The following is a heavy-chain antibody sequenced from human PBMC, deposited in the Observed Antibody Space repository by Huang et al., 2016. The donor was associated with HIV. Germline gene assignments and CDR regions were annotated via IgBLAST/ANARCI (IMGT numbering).Heavy chain of an antibody. J-gene: IGHJ3*02. CDR1: GFSFSSAW. Sequence: EVQLVESGGGLVKPGGSLRLSCEVSGFSFSSAWMNWVRQGPGKGLEWVGRIKSKTERGTTDYAAPVKGRFTISRDDSKNTLYLQMNSLKTEDTGVYYCTTGTRDYLNAFDIWGQGTKVTVSS. CDR2: IKSKTERGTT. CDR3: TTGTRDYLNAFDI. V-gene: IGHV3-15*07. D-gene: IGHD1-7*01.